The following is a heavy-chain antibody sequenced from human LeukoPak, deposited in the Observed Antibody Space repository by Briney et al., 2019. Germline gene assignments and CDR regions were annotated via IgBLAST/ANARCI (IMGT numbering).Heavy chain of an antibody. CDR3: ARDIGFGESPYYFDY. D-gene: IGHD3-10*01. V-gene: IGHV3-21*01. J-gene: IGHJ4*02. CDR2: ISSSSSYI. Sequence: PGGSLRLSCAASGFTFSSYSMNWVRQAPGKGLEWVSSISSSSSYIYYADSVKGRFTISRDNAKNSLYLQMNSLGAEDTAVYYCARDIGFGESPYYFDYWGQGTLVTVSS. CDR1: GFTFSSYS.